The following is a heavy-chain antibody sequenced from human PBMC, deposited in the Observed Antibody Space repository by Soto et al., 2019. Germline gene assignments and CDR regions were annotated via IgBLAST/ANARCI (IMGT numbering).Heavy chain of an antibody. CDR2: IDPSDSYT. D-gene: IGHD1-20*01. Sequence: GESLKISCKGSGYSFTSYWISWVRQMPGKGLEWMGRIDPSDSYTNYSPSFQGHVTISADKSISTAYLQWSSLKASDTAMYYCARPQTGITGTLDWFDPWGQGTLVTVSS. CDR1: GYSFTSYW. V-gene: IGHV5-10-1*01. J-gene: IGHJ5*02. CDR3: ARPQTGITGTLDWFDP.